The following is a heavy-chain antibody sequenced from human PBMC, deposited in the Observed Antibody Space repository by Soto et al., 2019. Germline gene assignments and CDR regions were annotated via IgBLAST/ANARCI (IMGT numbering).Heavy chain of an antibody. CDR1: GFTFDDYT. J-gene: IGHJ4*02. V-gene: IGHV3-43*01. D-gene: IGHD6-19*01. CDR3: AKTSSGAYYFDY. Sequence: GGSLRLSCAASGFTFDDYTMHWVRQAPGKGLEWVSLISWDGGSTYYADSVKGRFTISRDNSKNSLYLQMNSLRTEDTALYYCAKTSSGAYYFDYWGQGTLVTVSS. CDR2: ISWDGGST.